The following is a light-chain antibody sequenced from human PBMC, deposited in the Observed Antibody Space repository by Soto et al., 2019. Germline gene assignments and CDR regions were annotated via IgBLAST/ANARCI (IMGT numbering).Light chain of an antibody. CDR1: SSDVGGYNY. V-gene: IGLV2-8*01. CDR3: SSYAGSNNFV. Sequence: QSALAQPPSASGSPGQSVTISCTGTSSDVGGYNYVSWYQQHPGKAPKLMIYEVNKRPSGVPDRFAGSKSGYTASPTVYGLQAEDEADYYCSSYAGSNNFVFGTGTKVTVL. J-gene: IGLJ1*01. CDR2: EVN.